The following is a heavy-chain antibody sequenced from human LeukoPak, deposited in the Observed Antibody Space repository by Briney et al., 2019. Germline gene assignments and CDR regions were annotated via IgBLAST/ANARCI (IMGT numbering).Heavy chain of an antibody. J-gene: IGHJ6*02. CDR3: ARGRYSGYDLPEDYYYYGMDV. D-gene: IGHD5-12*01. CDR1: GGSISSGGYY. V-gene: IGHV4-61*08. Sequence: SETLSLTCTVSGGSISSGGYYWSWIRQHPGKGLEWIGYIYYSGSTNYNPSLKSRVTISVDTSKNQFSLKLSSVTAADTAVYYCARGRYSGYDLPEDYYYYGMDVWGQGTTVTVSS. CDR2: IYYSGST.